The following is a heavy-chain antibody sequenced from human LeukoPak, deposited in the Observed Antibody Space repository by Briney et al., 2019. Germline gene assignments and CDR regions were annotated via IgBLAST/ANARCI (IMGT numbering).Heavy chain of an antibody. D-gene: IGHD6-13*01. J-gene: IGHJ2*01. Sequence: GESLKISCKASGYMITSSWIAWVRQMPGKGLEWMGIIYAGDSDTRYSPSFEGQVTISVDKSISTVYLQLSNLKASDSGMYYCAREGRGAAVGNYWFLALWGRGTLVTVSS. CDR1: GYMITSSW. CDR3: AREGRGAAVGNYWFLAL. V-gene: IGHV5-51*01. CDR2: IYAGDSDT.